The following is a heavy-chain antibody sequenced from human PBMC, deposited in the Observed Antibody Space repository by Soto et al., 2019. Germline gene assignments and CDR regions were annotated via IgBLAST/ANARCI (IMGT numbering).Heavy chain of an antibody. D-gene: IGHD5-18*01. CDR1: GGSFSSNA. CDR3: ATGGRVYSYSGGAPRYHFDY. J-gene: IGHJ4*02. V-gene: IGHV1-69*01. Sequence: QVQLVQSGAKVKKPGSSVKVSCKASGGSFSSNAISWVRQARGQGLEWMGGILPIFATANYAQTFQGRVTITADESTSTASMGLSSMISEDTAVYYCATGGRVYSYSGGAPRYHFDYWGQGTLVTVSS. CDR2: ILPIFATA.